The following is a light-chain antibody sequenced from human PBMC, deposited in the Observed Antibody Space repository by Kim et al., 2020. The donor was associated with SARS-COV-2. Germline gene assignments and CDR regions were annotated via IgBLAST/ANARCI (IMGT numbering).Light chain of an antibody. CDR3: QQYYSYPWT. J-gene: IGKJ1*01. CDR2: DAS. V-gene: IGKV1-5*01. Sequence: ASVGDRVTITCRASQSISRWLVWYQQKPGKAPNLLIYDASNLGSGVPSRFSGSVSGTEFTLTISSLQPDDFATYYCQQYYSYPWTFGQGTKVDIK. CDR1: QSISRW.